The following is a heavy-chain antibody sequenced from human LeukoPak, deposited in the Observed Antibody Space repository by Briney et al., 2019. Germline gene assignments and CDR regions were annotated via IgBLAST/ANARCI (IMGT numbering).Heavy chain of an antibody. CDR2: IYASGST. V-gene: IGHV4-38-2*02. CDR1: GYSISSGYY. CDR3: ARGHYYDSSGFFDY. J-gene: IGHJ4*02. D-gene: IGHD3-22*01. Sequence: SETLSLTCTVSGYSISSGYYWAWIQQPAGKGLEWIGRIYASGSTNYNPSLKSRVTISVDTSTNQFSLKLSSVTAADTAVYYCARGHYYDSSGFFDYWGQGTLVTVSS.